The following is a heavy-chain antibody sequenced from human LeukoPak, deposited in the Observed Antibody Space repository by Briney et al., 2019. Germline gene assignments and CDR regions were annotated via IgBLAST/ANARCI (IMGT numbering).Heavy chain of an antibody. CDR1: GGTFSSYA. CDR2: IIPTFGTA. J-gene: IGHJ4*02. Sequence: SVKVSCKASGGTFSSYAISWVRQAPGLGLEWMGGIIPTFGTANYAQKFQGRVTITADKSTSTAYMELSSLRSEDTAVYYCARSSPHYSGYAHWGQGTLVTVSS. D-gene: IGHD5-12*01. CDR3: ARSSPHYSGYAH. V-gene: IGHV1-69*06.